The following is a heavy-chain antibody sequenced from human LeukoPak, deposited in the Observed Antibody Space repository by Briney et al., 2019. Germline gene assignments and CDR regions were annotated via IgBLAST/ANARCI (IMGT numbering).Heavy chain of an antibody. Sequence: GASVKVSCKASGYTFTSYYMHWVRQAPGQGLEWMGIINPSGGSTSYAQKFQGRVTMTRDTSTSTVYMELSSLRSEDTAVYYCARGWGSSWPYYYYYMDVWGKGTTVTVSS. J-gene: IGHJ6*03. CDR2: INPSGGST. CDR1: GYTFTSYY. D-gene: IGHD6-13*01. CDR3: ARGWGSSWPYYYYYMDV. V-gene: IGHV1-46*01.